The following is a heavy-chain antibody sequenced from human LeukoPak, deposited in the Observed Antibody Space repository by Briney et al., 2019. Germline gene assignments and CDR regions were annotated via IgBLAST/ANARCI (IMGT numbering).Heavy chain of an antibody. D-gene: IGHD6-19*01. Sequence: SETLSLTCTVSSGSISTSNYYWGWVRQPPGKALEWIGNIFYSGSTYYSPSLKSRVTISVDTSKNQFSLKLSSVTAADTAVYYCARGPARIAVAGRSYLDYWGQGTLVTVSS. V-gene: IGHV4-39*07. CDR1: SGSISTSNYY. CDR3: ARGPARIAVAGRSYLDY. CDR2: IFYSGST. J-gene: IGHJ4*02.